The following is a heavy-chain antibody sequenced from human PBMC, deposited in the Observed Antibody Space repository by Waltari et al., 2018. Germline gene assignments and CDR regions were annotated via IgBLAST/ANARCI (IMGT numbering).Heavy chain of an antibody. CDR1: GGSISSYY. V-gene: IGHV4-59*01. J-gene: IGHJ2*01. D-gene: IGHD3-10*01. CDR2: IYYSGST. Sequence: QVQLQESGPGLVKPSETLSLTCTVSGGSISSYYWSWIRQPPGKGLEWIGYIYYSGSTNYNPSLKSRVTISVDTSKNQFSLKLSSVTAADTAVYYCARVPPYYSFDLWGRGTLVTVSS. CDR3: ARVPPYYSFDL.